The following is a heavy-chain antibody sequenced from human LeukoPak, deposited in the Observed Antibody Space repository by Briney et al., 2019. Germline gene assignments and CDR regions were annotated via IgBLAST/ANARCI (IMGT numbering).Heavy chain of an antibody. Sequence: SVKVSCKASGGTFSSYAISWVRQAPGQGLEWMGGIIPIFGTANYAQKFQGRVTITADESTSTAYMELSSLRSGDTAVYYCARRGVHYDILTGYSMGHYYYGMDVWGQGTTVTVSS. CDR2: IIPIFGTA. CDR1: GGTFSSYA. V-gene: IGHV1-69*13. D-gene: IGHD3-9*01. J-gene: IGHJ6*02. CDR3: ARRGVHYDILTGYSMGHYYYGMDV.